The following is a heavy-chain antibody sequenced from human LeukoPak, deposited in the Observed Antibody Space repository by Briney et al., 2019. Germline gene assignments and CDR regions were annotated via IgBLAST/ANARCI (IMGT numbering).Heavy chain of an antibody. CDR1: GFTFSSAS. CDR3: ARDSVLGTSQNTVSRGFRGPHDY. J-gene: IGHJ4*02. Sequence: KTGGSLRLSCAAAGFTFSSASMNWVRQAPGKGLEWVSSISSSSSYIYYADSVKGRFTISRDQAKNSLYQQMTSLRAEDTAGYYCARDSVLGTSQNTVSRGFRGPHDYWGEGTLGTVSS. V-gene: IGHV3-21*01. D-gene: IGHD4/OR15-4a*01. CDR2: ISSSSSYI.